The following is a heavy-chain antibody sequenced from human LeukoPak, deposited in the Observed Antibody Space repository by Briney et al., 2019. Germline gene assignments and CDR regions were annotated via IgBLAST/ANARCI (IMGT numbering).Heavy chain of an antibody. CDR1: GFTFSSYW. V-gene: IGHV3-7*03. CDR3: ARGPLSQAVAGLPNY. CDR2: IKQDGSEK. D-gene: IGHD6-19*01. J-gene: IGHJ4*02. Sequence: GGSLRLSCAASGFTFSSYWMNWVRQAPGKGLEWVANIKQDGSEKYYVDSVKGRFTISRDNAKNSLYLQMNSLRAEDTAVYYCARGPLSQAVAGLPNYWGQGTLVTVSS.